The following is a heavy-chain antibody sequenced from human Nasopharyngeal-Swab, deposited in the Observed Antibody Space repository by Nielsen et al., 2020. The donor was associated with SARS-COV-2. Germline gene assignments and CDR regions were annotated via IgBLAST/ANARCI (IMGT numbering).Heavy chain of an antibody. CDR1: GGSISSYY. Sequence: GSLRLSCTVSGGSISSYYWSWIRQPPGKGLEWIGYIYYSGSTNYNPSLKSRVTISVDTSKNQFSLKLSSVTAADTAVYYCARYDSSGYYYYMDVWGKGTTVTVSS. J-gene: IGHJ6*03. CDR2: IYYSGST. D-gene: IGHD3-22*01. CDR3: ARYDSSGYYYYMDV. V-gene: IGHV4-59*01.